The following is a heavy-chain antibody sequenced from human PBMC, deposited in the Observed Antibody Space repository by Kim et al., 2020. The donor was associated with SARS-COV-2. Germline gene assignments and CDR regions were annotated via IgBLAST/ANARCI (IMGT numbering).Heavy chain of an antibody. CDR3: ARDVEENDYDTSVPPNWFDP. Sequence: SETLSLTCTVSGGSISSYYWSWIRQPAGKGLEWIGRIYTSGSTNYNPSLKSRVTMSVDTSKNQFSLKLSSVTAADTAVYYCARDVEENDYDTSVPPNWFDPWGQGTLVTVSS. D-gene: IGHD3-22*01. J-gene: IGHJ5*02. CDR2: IYTSGST. V-gene: IGHV4-4*07. CDR1: GGSISSYY.